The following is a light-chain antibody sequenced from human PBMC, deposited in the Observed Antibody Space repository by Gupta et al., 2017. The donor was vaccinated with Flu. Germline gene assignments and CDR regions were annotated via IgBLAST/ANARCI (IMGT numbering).Light chain of an antibody. CDR1: NIGSKS. CDR3: QIWDSSSDHWV. J-gene: IGLJ1*01. V-gene: IGLV3-21*03. CDR2: DDS. Sequence: GKTATVTCGGNNIGSKSVHWYQQKPGQAPVLVVYDDSDRPSGIPERFSGSNSGNTATLTISRVEAGDEADYYCQIWDSSSDHWVFGTGTKVSVL.